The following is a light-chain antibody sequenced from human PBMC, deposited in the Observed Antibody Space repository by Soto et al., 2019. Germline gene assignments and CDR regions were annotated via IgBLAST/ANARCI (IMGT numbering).Light chain of an antibody. CDR1: SSDVGGSNY. V-gene: IGLV2-14*01. CDR2: DVS. Sequence: QSALTQPASVSGSPGQSITISCTGTSSDVGGSNYVSWYQQHPGKAPKLIISDVSYRPSGVSNRFSGSKSGNTASLPISGLQVEDEADYYCSSYTSSSTYVFGTGTKVTVL. J-gene: IGLJ1*01. CDR3: SSYTSSSTYV.